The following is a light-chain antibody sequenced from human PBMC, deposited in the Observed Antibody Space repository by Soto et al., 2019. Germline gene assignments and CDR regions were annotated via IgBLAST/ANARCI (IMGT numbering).Light chain of an antibody. CDR2: LGS. V-gene: IGKV2-28*01. CDR1: QSLLHSNGYNY. Sequence: DIVMTQSPLSLPVTPGEPASISCRSSQSLLHSNGYNYLDWYLQKPGQSPQLLVYLGSNRASGDPDRFSGSGTGTDFTLKISRVEAEDVGVYYCMQALQTPWAFGQGTKVEIK. CDR3: MQALQTPWA. J-gene: IGKJ1*01.